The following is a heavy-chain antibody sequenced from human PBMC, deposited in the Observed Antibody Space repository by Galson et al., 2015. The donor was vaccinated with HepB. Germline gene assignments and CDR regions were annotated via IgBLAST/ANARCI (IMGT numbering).Heavy chain of an antibody. V-gene: IGHV3-30*18. J-gene: IGHJ3*02. CDR3: ANPRRGELRDFAFDI. CDR2: ISYDGSNK. D-gene: IGHD1-26*01. CDR1: GFTFSSYG. Sequence: SLRLSCAASGFTFSSYGMHWVRQAPGKGLEWVAVISYDGSNKYYADTVQGRFTISRDNSKNTLYLQMNSLRAEDTAVYYCANPRRGELRDFAFDIWGQGTMVTVSS.